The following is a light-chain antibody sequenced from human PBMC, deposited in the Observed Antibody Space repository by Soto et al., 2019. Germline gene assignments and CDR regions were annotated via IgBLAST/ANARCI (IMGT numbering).Light chain of an antibody. CDR1: QSVSSY. Sequence: EIVLTQSPATLSLSPGERATLSCRASQSVSSYLAWYQQKPGQAPRLLIYDASNRATGIPARFSGSGSGTGLPLTISSLAPEDFAVYYCQQRSNWPPEFTFGPGTKVDIK. V-gene: IGKV3-11*01. CDR3: QQRSNWPPEFT. CDR2: DAS. J-gene: IGKJ3*01.